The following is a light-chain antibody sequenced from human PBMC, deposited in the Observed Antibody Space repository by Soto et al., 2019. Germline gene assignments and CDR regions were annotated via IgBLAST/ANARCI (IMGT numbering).Light chain of an antibody. Sequence: QSALTQPASVSGSPGQSITISCTGTSSDVGGYNYVSWYQQHPGKSPKLMIYDVINRPSGVSNRFAGSKSGNTASLTISGLQAKYESDYYCSAYTSSSTFYVFGTGTKLTVL. V-gene: IGLV2-14*01. CDR3: SAYTSSSTFYV. CDR2: DVI. CDR1: SSDVGGYNY. J-gene: IGLJ1*01.